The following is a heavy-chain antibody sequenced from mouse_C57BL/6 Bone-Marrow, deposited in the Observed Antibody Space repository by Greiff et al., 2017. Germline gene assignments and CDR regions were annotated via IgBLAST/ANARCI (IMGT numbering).Heavy chain of an antibody. CDR3: ASDGYYVAMDY. CDR2: IDPSDSYT. Sequence: VQLQQPGAELVKPGASVKLSCKASGYTFTSYWMQWVKQRPGQGLEWIGEIDPSDSYTNYNQKFKGKATLTVDTSSSTAYMRLSSLTSEDSAVYYCASDGYYVAMDYWGQGTSVTVSS. D-gene: IGHD2-3*01. J-gene: IGHJ4*01. CDR1: GYTFTSYW. V-gene: IGHV1-50*01.